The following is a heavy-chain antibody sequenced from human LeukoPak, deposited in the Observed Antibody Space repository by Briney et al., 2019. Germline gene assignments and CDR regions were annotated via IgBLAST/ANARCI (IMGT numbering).Heavy chain of an antibody. CDR1: GFTFSSFG. CDR2: VSDSSSIT. D-gene: IGHD3-10*01. J-gene: IGHJ6*02. Sequence: GGSLRLSCAASGFTFSSFGMNWVRQAPGKGLEWVSYVSDSSSITYYADSVKGRFTISRDNDKNSLSLQLNSLRDEDTAVYFCAKVIRGGYGMDVWGQGTTVTVSS. V-gene: IGHV3-48*02. CDR3: AKVIRGGYGMDV.